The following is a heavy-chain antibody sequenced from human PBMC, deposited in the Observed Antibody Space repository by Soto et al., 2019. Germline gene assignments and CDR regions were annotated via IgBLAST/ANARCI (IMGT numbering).Heavy chain of an antibody. CDR2: IYYSGST. D-gene: IGHD2-2*02. CDR1: GGSISSGGYY. Sequence: SETLSLTCTVSGGSISSGGYYWSWIRQHPGKGLEWIGYIYYSGSTYYNPSLKSRVTIASDTSKNQFSLKLSSVTAADTAVYYCARDFGYCSSTSCYIGYYYYGMDVWGQGTTVTVSS. V-gene: IGHV4-31*03. CDR3: ARDFGYCSSTSCYIGYYYYGMDV. J-gene: IGHJ6*02.